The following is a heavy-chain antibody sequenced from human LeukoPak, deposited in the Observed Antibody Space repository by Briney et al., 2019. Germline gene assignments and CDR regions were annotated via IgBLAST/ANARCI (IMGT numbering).Heavy chain of an antibody. Sequence: SETLSLTCTVSGASISAFHWTWFRQPAGKGLEWIGLIYSSGSTLFNPSLKSRVAMSVDLTKNQLSLKLTSVTAADTAMYYCARKDGDYWGRGTVVTVSS. J-gene: IGHJ4*02. CDR2: IYSSGST. V-gene: IGHV4-4*07. CDR1: GASISAFH. CDR3: ARKDGDY.